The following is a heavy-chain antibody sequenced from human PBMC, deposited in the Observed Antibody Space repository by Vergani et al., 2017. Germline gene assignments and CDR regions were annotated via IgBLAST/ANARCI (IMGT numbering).Heavy chain of an antibody. CDR2: ISSSSSTI. CDR1: GFTFSSYS. D-gene: IGHD3-22*01. V-gene: IGHV3-48*01. J-gene: IGHJ3*02. Sequence: EVQLVESGGGLVQPGGSLRLSCAASGFTFSSYSMNWVRQAPGQGLEWVSYISSSSSTIYYADSVKGRFTISRDNAKNSLYLQMNSLRAEDTAVYYCAGLTSRRYYDSSGFGDAFDIWGQGTMVTVSS. CDR3: AGLTSRRYYDSSGFGDAFDI.